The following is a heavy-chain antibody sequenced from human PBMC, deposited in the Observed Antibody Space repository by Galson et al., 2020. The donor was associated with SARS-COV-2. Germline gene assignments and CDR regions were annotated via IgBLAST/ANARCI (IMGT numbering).Heavy chain of an antibody. CDR3: ARAVSEASVCGMDV. V-gene: IGHV3-21*01. J-gene: IGHJ6*02. CDR2: ISTPGTYM. Sequence: SLQIPCAPPPLPSTVSTLYCSPPPPEKGPESAPSISTPGTYMSYTDSLRGRFTISRDDAKNSLYLQMNDLRAEDTAVYYCARAVSEASVCGMDVWGQGTKVSVAS. CDR1: PLPSTVST.